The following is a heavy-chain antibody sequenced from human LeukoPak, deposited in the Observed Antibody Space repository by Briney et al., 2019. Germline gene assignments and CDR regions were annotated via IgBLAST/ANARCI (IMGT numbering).Heavy chain of an antibody. Sequence: TSETLSLTCTVSGGSISSYYWSWIRQPPGKGLEWIGFISYSGSTIYSPSLESRVTISVDTSRNQFSLRLSSVTAADTAVYYCARGRKYTSGYRVTELGSGYSDYWGQGTLVTVSS. CDR3: ARGRKYTSGYRVTELGSGYSDY. CDR1: GGSISSYY. V-gene: IGHV4-59*01. J-gene: IGHJ4*02. CDR2: ISYSGST. D-gene: IGHD5-18*01.